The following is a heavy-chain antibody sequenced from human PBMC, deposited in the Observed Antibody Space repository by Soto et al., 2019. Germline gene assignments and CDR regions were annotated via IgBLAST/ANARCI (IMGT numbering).Heavy chain of an antibody. D-gene: IGHD4-17*01. V-gene: IGHV4-31*03. CDR1: GGSISSGGYY. CDR3: ARWRLPMNWFDP. CDR2: IYYSGST. Sequence: SETLSLTCTVSGGSISSGGYYWSWIRQHPGKGLEWIGYIYYSGSTYYNPSLKSRVTISVDTSKNQFSLKLSSVTAADTAVYYCARWRLPMNWFDPWGQGTLVTVSS. J-gene: IGHJ5*02.